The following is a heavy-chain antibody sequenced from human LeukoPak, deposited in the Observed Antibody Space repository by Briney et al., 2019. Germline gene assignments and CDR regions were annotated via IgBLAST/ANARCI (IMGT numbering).Heavy chain of an antibody. D-gene: IGHD2-2*01. V-gene: IGHV4-34*01. J-gene: IGHJ3*02. Sequence: SETLSLTCAVYGGFFSGYYWSWIRQPPGKGLEWIGEINHSGSTNYNPSLKSRVTISVDTSKNQFSLNLSSVTAADTAVYYCARYRCSSTSCYLGFAFDIWGQGTMVSVSS. CDR1: GGFFSGYY. CDR3: ARYRCSSTSCYLGFAFDI. CDR2: INHSGST.